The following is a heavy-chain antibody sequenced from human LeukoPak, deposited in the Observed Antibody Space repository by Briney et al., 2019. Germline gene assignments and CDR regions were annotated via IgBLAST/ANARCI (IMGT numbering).Heavy chain of an antibody. Sequence: SETLSLTCAVYGWSFNDYYWNWVRQPPGKGVEWIGEINARGDTNYNPSLKRRVTISDDSSKNQFSLTLTSMIAADTAIYYCARGQVPAARGYNWFDPWGQGTLVTVSS. J-gene: IGHJ5*02. D-gene: IGHD2-2*01. CDR1: GWSFNDYY. V-gene: IGHV4-34*01. CDR3: ARGQVPAARGYNWFDP. CDR2: INARGDT.